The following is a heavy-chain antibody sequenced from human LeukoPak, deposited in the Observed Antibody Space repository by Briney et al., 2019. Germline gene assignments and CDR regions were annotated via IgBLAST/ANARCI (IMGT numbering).Heavy chain of an antibody. CDR2: IRSKTDGGTT. D-gene: IGHD5-18*01. V-gene: IGHV3-15*01. Sequence: GGSLRLSCAASGFTFSNAWMSWVRQAPGKWLAWVGRIRSKTDGGTTDYAAPVKGRFTISRDDSKNTLYLQMNSLKTEDTAVYYCTTPADTAMVHYYYYYYMDVWGKGTTVTVCS. J-gene: IGHJ6*03. CDR3: TTPADTAMVHYYYYYYMDV. CDR1: GFTFSNAW.